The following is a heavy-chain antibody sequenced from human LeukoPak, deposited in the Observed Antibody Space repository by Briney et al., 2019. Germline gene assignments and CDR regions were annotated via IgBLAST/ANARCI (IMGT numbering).Heavy chain of an antibody. CDR3: AKDLSIAVVGQDC. V-gene: IGHV1-46*01. D-gene: IGHD6-6*01. J-gene: IGHJ4*02. CDR1: GYTFTSYY. Sequence: ASVKVSCKASGYTFTSYYMHWVRQAPGQGLEWMGIINPSGGSTSYAQKFQGRVTMTRDTSTSTVYMELSSLRAEDTAVYYCAKDLSIAVVGQDCWGQGTLVTVSS. CDR2: INPSGGST.